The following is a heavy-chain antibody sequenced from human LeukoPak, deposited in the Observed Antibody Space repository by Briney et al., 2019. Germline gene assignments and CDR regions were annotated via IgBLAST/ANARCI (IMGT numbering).Heavy chain of an antibody. D-gene: IGHD1-26*01. CDR1: GFTFSSYA. Sequence: GGSLRLSCAASGFTFSSYAMHWVRQAPEKGLEWVATISGSGGGTYYADSVKGRFTISRDDSKNTLYLQINSLRAEDTAVYYCAKDLGRYRNNYFDYGGQGTLVTVSS. CDR2: ISGSGGGT. V-gene: IGHV3-23*01. CDR3: AKDLGRYRNNYFDY. J-gene: IGHJ4*02.